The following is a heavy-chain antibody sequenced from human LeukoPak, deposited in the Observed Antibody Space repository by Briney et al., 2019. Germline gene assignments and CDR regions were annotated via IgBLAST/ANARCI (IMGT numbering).Heavy chain of an antibody. CDR3: ARESTDSSGYYSAAVDY. D-gene: IGHD3-22*01. V-gene: IGHV3-21*01. CDR1: GFTFSSYS. Sequence: GGSLRLSCAASGFTFSSYSMNWVRQAPGKGLEWVSSISSSSSYIYYADSLKGRFTISRDNAKNSLYLQMNSLRAEDTAVYYCARESTDSSGYYSAAVDYWGQGTLVTVSS. CDR2: ISSSSSYI. J-gene: IGHJ4*02.